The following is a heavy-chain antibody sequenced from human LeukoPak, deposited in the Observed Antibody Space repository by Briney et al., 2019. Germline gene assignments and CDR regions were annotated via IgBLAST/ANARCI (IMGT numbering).Heavy chain of an antibody. CDR3: AREGDFGGIPGYYYGLDV. Sequence: GGSLRLSCAASEFTFSSYNMNWVRQALGKGPEWVSSISRSSSYLYYAVSVKGRFTISRDNAKNSLYLQMNSLRAEDTAVYYCAREGDFGGIPGYYYGLDVWGQGTTVTVSS. CDR1: EFTFSSYN. J-gene: IGHJ6*02. CDR2: ISRSSSYL. D-gene: IGHD4-23*01. V-gene: IGHV3-21*01.